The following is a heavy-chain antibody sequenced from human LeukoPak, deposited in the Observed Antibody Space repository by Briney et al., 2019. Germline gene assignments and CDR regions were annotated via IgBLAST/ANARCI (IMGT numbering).Heavy chain of an antibody. V-gene: IGHV1-69*01. Sequence: GASVKVSCKASGGTFSSYAISWVRQAPGQGLEWMGGIIPIFGTANYARKFQGRVTITADESTSTAYMELSSLRSEDTAVYYCARPGGGYCSSTSCSLYYYYGMDVWGQGTTVTVSS. CDR3: ARPGGGYCSSTSCSLYYYYGMDV. CDR2: IIPIFGTA. J-gene: IGHJ6*02. CDR1: GGTFSSYA. D-gene: IGHD2-2*01.